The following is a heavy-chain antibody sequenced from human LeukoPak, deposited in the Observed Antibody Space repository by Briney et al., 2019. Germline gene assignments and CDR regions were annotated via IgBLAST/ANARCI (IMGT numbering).Heavy chain of an antibody. CDR1: GFTFSSYA. J-gene: IGHJ6*03. CDR3: AKSSGVSPWTHYYYMDV. D-gene: IGHD3-3*01. V-gene: IGHV3-23*01. CDR2: ISGSGSST. Sequence: GGSLRLSCAASGFTFSSYAMNWVRQAPGTGLEWVSVISGSGSSTYYADSVQGRFTISRDNSKHTLFLQMNSLRAEDTAVYYCAKSSGVSPWTHYYYMDVWGKGTTVTVSS.